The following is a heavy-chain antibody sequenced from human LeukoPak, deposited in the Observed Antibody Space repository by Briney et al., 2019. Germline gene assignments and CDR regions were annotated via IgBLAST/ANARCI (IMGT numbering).Heavy chain of an antibody. CDR1: GGSISSGSYY. Sequence: PSETLSLTCTVSGGSISSGSYYWSWIRQPAGKRLEWIGHIYRSGSTNYNPSLKSRVTISVDTSKNQFSPKLSSVTAADTAVYYCARADSGSYNYWGQGTLVTVSS. V-gene: IGHV4-61*09. CDR2: IYRSGST. CDR3: ARADSGSYNY. D-gene: IGHD1-26*01. J-gene: IGHJ4*02.